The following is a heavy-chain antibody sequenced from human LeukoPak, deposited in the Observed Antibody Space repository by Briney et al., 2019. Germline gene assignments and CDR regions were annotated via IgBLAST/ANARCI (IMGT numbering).Heavy chain of an antibody. Sequence: SETLSLTCTVSDGSISSSSYYWGWIRQPPGKGLEWIGSIYYSGSTYYSPSLKSRVAISVDTSKNQFSLKLSSVTAADTAVYYCARDPGGVATTDYWGQGTLVTVSS. CDR3: ARDPGGVATTDY. D-gene: IGHD5-12*01. J-gene: IGHJ4*02. V-gene: IGHV4-39*02. CDR1: DGSISSSSYY. CDR2: IYYSGST.